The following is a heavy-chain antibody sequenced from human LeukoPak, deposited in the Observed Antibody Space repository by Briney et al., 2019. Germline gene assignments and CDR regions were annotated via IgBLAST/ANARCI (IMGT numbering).Heavy chain of an antibody. CDR1: SDSINDSY. D-gene: IGHD1-26*01. CDR3: ARGGRNFDY. Sequence: SETLSLICTVSSDSINDSYWTWIRQPPGKRLEWIGYISNSGTTKYNPSLKSRVTISVDTSNNQISLRLRSVTAADTAVYFCARGGRNFDYWGQGTLVTVSS. V-gene: IGHV4-59*01. CDR2: ISNSGTT. J-gene: IGHJ4*02.